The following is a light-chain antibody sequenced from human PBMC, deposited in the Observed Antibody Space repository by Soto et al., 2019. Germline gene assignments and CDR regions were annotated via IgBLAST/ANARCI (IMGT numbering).Light chain of an antibody. CDR3: QQYGTSKT. Sequence: EIVMTQSPTTLSVSPGERATLSCRASQSVSSSYLAWYQQKPGQAPRLLIYGACRRATGIPDRVSGSGSGTDFTLTISRLEPEDFAVYYCQQYGTSKTFGQGTKVDI. J-gene: IGKJ1*01. CDR2: GAC. V-gene: IGKV3-20*01. CDR1: QSVSSSY.